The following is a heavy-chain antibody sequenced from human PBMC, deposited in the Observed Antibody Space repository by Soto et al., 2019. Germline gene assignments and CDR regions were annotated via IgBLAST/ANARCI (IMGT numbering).Heavy chain of an antibody. D-gene: IGHD3-16*02. Sequence: TGGSLRLSCAASGFTFSNAWMNWGRQAPGKGLEWVGRIKSKTDGGTTDYAAPVKGRFTISRDDSKNTLYLQMNSLKTEDTAVYYCTTYYVWGSYRYNWFDPWGQGTLVTVSS. CDR2: IKSKTDGGTT. V-gene: IGHV3-15*07. CDR3: TTYYVWGSYRYNWFDP. J-gene: IGHJ5*02. CDR1: GFTFSNAW.